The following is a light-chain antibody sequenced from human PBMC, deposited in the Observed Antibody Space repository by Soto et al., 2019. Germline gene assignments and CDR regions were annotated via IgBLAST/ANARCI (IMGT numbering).Light chain of an antibody. CDR2: DVS. CDR3: SAYRAISSLV. CDR1: SSDIGGYNS. J-gene: IGLJ2*01. V-gene: IGLV2-14*03. Sequence: QSVLTQPSSVSGSPGQSITISCTGTSSDIGGYNSVSWYQQHPNRAPKLMIYDVSNRPLGVSDRFSGFKSSNTASLTISGLQAEDEADYYLSAYRAISSLVFGGGTKLTVL.